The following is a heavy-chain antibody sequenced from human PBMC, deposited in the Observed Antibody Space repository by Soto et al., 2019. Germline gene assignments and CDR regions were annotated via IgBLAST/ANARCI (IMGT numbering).Heavy chain of an antibody. CDR2: IIPIFGTA. V-gene: IGHV1-69*13. CDR1: GYTFTGYY. D-gene: IGHD6-19*01. J-gene: IGHJ5*02. Sequence: SVKVSCKASGYTFTGYYMHWVRQAPGQGLEWMGGIIPIFGTANYAQKFQGRVTITADESTSTAYMELSSLRSEDTAVYYCARDRIAVAGISWFDPWGQGTLVTVSS. CDR3: ARDRIAVAGISWFDP.